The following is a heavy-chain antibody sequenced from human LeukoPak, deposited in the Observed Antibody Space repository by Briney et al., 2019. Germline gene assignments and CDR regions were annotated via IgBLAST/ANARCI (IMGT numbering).Heavy chain of an antibody. CDR3: APRVYYYDISRYAFDI. D-gene: IGHD3-22*01. Sequence: TGGSLRLSCAASGFTFNSYSMTWVRQAPGKGLEWVSYISSSSSTIYYADSVKGRFTISRDNAKNSLYLQMNSLRDEDTAVYYCAPRVYYYDISRYAFDIWGQGTMVTVSS. CDR2: ISSSSSTI. J-gene: IGHJ3*02. CDR1: GFTFNSYS. V-gene: IGHV3-48*02.